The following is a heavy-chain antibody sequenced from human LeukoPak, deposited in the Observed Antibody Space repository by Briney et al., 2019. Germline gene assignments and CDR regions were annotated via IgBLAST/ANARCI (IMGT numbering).Heavy chain of an antibody. J-gene: IGHJ4*02. D-gene: IGHD4-17*01. V-gene: IGHV4-34*01. CDR2: IDHSGDT. CDR1: GGSFSGHY. CDR3: AARPTVTTGFGY. Sequence: PSETLSLTCAVSGGSFSGHYWSWIRQPPGEGLEWIGEIDHSGDTNYTPSLKGRLTISVDTSKSQFSLRLSSVTAADTAMYYCAARPTVTTGFGYWGQGTLVTVSS.